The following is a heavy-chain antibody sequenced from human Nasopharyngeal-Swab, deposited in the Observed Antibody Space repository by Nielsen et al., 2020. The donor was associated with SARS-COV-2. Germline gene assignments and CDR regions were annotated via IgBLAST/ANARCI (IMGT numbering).Heavy chain of an antibody. D-gene: IGHD3-22*01. J-gene: IGHJ5*02. CDR1: GDSISSNSYY. CDR3: ASYYYDSSDYSYWFDP. CDR2: FSYSGTT. V-gene: IGHV4-39*01. Sequence: GSLRLSCTVSGDSISSNSYYWGWIRQSPGKGLEWIGSFSYSGTTYFNPSLKSRVTISVDTPKNQFSVKLSSVTAADTAVYYCASYYYDSSDYSYWFDPWGQGTLVTVSS.